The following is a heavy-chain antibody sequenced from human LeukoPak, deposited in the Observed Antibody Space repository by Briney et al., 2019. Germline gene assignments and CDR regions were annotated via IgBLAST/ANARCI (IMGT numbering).Heavy chain of an antibody. CDR3: ARDRTAYDYIWGSYRHFDY. CDR1: GDTFSSYA. J-gene: IGHJ4*02. Sequence: ASVKVSCKASGDTFSSYAISWVRQAPGQGLEWMGGIIPIFGTANYAQKFQGRVTITADESTSTAYMELSSLRSEDTAVYSCARDRTAYDYIWGSYRHFDYWGQGTLVTVSS. V-gene: IGHV1-69*13. D-gene: IGHD3-16*02. CDR2: IIPIFGTA.